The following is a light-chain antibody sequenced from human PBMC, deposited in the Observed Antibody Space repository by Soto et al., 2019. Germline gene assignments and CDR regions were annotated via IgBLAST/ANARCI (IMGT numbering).Light chain of an antibody. CDR1: SGSVSTSYY. CDR3: VLYVGSGLWV. V-gene: IGLV8-61*01. Sequence: QTVVTQEPSFSVSPGGTVTLTCGLSSGSVSTSYYPSWYQQTPGQAPRTLIYSTKTRSSGVPDRFSGSILGNKAALTITGAQADDESDYYCVLYVGSGLWVFGGGTKVTVL. CDR2: STK. J-gene: IGLJ3*02.